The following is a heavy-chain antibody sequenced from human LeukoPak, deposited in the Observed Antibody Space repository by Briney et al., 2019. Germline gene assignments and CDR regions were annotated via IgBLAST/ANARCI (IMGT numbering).Heavy chain of an antibody. J-gene: IGHJ4*02. CDR1: GFTFKDAW. CDR3: TGYCSSTSCPPGSDY. CDR2: IISKKDGETT. V-gene: IGHV3-15*01. D-gene: IGHD2-2*01. Sequence: PGGSLRLSCAASGFTFKDAWMSWVRQAPGKGLEWVGRIISKKDGETTDYTAPVKGRFTISRDDSKNTLYLQMNSLKTEDTAVYYCTGYCSSTSCPPGSDYWGQGTLVTVSS.